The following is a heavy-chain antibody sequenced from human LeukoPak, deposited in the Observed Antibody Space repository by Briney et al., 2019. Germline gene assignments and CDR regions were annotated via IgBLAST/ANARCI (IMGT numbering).Heavy chain of an antibody. CDR1: GFTFDDYA. CDR2: ISWNSGSI. V-gene: IGHV3-9*01. J-gene: IGHJ4*02. Sequence: GGSLRLSCAASGFTFDDYAMHWVRHAPGKGLEWVSGISWNSGSIGYADSVKGRFTISRDKAKNSLYLQMNSLRDEDTALYYCAKDKSIVATNDIDYWGQGTLVTVSS. CDR3: AKDKSIVATNDIDY. D-gene: IGHD5-12*01.